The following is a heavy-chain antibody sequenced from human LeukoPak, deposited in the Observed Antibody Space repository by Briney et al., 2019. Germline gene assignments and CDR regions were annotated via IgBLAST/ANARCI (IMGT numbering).Heavy chain of an antibody. Sequence: GGSLRLSCAASGFTFGSYGMHWVRQAPGKGLGWVAVISYDGSNKYYADSVKGRFTISRDNSKNTLSLQMNSLRAEDTAVYYCAKGPRLVISAWYFDYWGQGTLVTVSS. CDR1: GFTFGSYG. J-gene: IGHJ4*02. D-gene: IGHD3-9*01. V-gene: IGHV3-30*18. CDR3: AKGPRLVISAWYFDY. CDR2: ISYDGSNK.